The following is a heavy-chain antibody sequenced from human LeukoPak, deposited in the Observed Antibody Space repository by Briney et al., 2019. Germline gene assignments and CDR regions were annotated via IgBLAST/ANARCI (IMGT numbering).Heavy chain of an antibody. V-gene: IGHV1-69*06. CDR2: IIPIFGTA. D-gene: IGHD3-3*01. CDR1: GGTFSSYA. Sequence: SVKVSCKASGGTFSSYAISWGGQAPGQGLEWMGSIIPIFGTANYAQKFQGRVTTTADKSTSTAYMELSSLRSEDTAVYYCARTKSIRILGVVTRVNGWFDPWGQGTLVTVSS. J-gene: IGHJ5*02. CDR3: ARTKSIRILGVVTRVNGWFDP.